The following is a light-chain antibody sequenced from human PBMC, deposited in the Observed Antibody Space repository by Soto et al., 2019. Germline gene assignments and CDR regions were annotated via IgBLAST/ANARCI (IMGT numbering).Light chain of an antibody. CDR1: QTFNSW. CDR2: EAF. Sequence: DLPLAPSPSTLSASVGARATITCRASQTFNSWVTWYQHKPGKAPKLLIYEAFTLQSGVSSRFSGNGSGTEFSLTISSLQADDFGSHYCQHYNTWTFGPGTKV. J-gene: IGKJ1*01. V-gene: IGKV1-5*01. CDR3: QHYNTWT.